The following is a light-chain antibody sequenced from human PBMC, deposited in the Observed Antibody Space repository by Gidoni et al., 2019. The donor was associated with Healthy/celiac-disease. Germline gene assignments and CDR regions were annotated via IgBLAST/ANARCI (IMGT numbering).Light chain of an antibody. Sequence: DIQIPPSPSSLSASVGDRVTITCRASQSISSYLNWYQQKPGKAPKLLIYAASSLQSGVPSRFSGSGSGTDFTLTISSLQPEDFATYYCQQSYSTPRTFGQGTKLEIK. V-gene: IGKV1-39*01. CDR3: QQSYSTPRT. J-gene: IGKJ2*01. CDR1: QSISSY. CDR2: AAS.